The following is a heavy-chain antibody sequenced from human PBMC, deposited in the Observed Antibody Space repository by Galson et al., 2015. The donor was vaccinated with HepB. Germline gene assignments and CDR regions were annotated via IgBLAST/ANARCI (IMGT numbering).Heavy chain of an antibody. CDR2: IIPILGIA. D-gene: IGHD3-22*01. J-gene: IGHJ3*02. V-gene: IGHV1-69*04. Sequence: SVKVSCKASGGTFSSYAISWVRLAPGQGLEWMGRIIPILGIANYAQKFQGRVTITADKSTSTAYMELSSLRSEDTAVYYCARDKDYYDSSVWGAWAFDIWGQGAMVTVSS. CDR1: GGTFSSYA. CDR3: ARDKDYYDSSVWGAWAFDI.